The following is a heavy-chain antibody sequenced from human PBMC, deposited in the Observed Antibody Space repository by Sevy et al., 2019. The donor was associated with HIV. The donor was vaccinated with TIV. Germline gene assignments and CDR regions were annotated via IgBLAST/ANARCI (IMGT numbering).Heavy chain of an antibody. Sequence: GGSLRLSCAASGFTFSNYAILWVRQAPGKGLEWVAVVSYDGSKKYYADSVKGRFTISRDNSKNTLYLQMNSLRVGDTAVYYCARDRSTTWINYFFDFWGQGTLVTVSS. D-gene: IGHD2-2*01. CDR2: VSYDGSKK. V-gene: IGHV3-30*01. CDR3: ARDRSTTWINYFFDF. CDR1: GFTFSNYA. J-gene: IGHJ4*02.